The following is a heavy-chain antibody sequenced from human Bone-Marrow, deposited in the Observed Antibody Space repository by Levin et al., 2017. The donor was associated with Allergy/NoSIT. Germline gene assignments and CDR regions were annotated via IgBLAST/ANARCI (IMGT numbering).Heavy chain of an antibody. Sequence: GESLKISCRISGFIFADYAMNWVRQAPGRGLEWVSSLDGSSGKTHYADSVKGRFTISREYSKDILFLQMNSLRAEDTARYYCAKAETTVMLDYSYFDVWGEGTAVTVSS. CDR3: AKAETTVMLDYSYFDV. J-gene: IGHJ6*03. D-gene: IGHD4-17*01. V-gene: IGHV3-23*01. CDR1: GFIFADYA. CDR2: LDGSSGKT.